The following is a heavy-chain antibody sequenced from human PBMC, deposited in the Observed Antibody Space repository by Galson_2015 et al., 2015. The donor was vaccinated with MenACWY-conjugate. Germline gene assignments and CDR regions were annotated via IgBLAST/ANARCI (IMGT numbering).Heavy chain of an antibody. V-gene: IGHV4-4*02. D-gene: IGHD3-16*02. CDR3: ARGDNNRYLAKFFEF. Sequence: LSLTCAVSGGSISSSNWWSWVRQPPGKGLEWIGEIYHSGSTNYNPSLKSRVTISVDKSKNQFSLKLSSVTAADTAVYYCARGDNNRYLAKFFEFRGQGTLVTVSP. J-gene: IGHJ4*02. CDR1: GGSISSSNW. CDR2: IYHSGST.